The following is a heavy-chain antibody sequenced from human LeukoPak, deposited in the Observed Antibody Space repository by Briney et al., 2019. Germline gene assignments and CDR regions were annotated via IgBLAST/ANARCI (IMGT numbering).Heavy chain of an antibody. CDR1: GFTFSTYA. D-gene: IGHD6-13*01. V-gene: IGHV3-23*01. J-gene: IGHJ4*02. CDR3: AKDPPYSNRWSYFDF. Sequence: GRSLRLSCAASGFTFSTYAMSWVRQAPGKGLEWVSVISGSGGSTYYADSVKGRFTISRDNSKNTLYLQMNSLRAEDTAVYYCAKDPPYSNRWSYFDFWGQGTLVTVSS. CDR2: ISGSGGST.